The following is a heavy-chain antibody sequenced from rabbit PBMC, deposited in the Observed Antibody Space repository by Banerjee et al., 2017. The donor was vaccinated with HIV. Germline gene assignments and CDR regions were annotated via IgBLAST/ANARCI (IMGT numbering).Heavy chain of an antibody. CDR2: IGTNSGIT. J-gene: IGHJ4*01. Sequence: QEQLVESGGGLVKPEGSLTLTCTASGIDFSSYYYMCWVRQAPGKGLEWIACIGTNSGITWYASWVNGRFTISRSTSLSTVDLKMTSLTAADTATYFCAREGASSSGYYLWGPGTLVTVS. CDR1: GIDFSSYYY. CDR3: AREGASSSGYYL. D-gene: IGHD1-1*01. V-gene: IGHV1S43*01.